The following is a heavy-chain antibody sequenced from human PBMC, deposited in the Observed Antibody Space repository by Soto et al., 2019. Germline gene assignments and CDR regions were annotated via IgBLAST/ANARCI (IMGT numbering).Heavy chain of an antibody. V-gene: IGHV1-46*01. Sequence: ASVKVSCKASGSTFTSYYMHWVRQAPGQGLEWMGIINPSGGSTSYAQKFQGRVTMTRDTSTSTVYMELSSLRSEDTAVYYCAASIASSASHHKYPYYFDYWGQGTLVTVSS. CDR3: AASIASSASHHKYPYYFDY. D-gene: IGHD6-6*01. CDR2: INPSGGST. J-gene: IGHJ4*02. CDR1: GSTFTSYY.